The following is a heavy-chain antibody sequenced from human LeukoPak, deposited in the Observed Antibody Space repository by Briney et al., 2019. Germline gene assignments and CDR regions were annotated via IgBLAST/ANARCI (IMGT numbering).Heavy chain of an antibody. CDR2: ISGSGGNT. J-gene: IGHJ4*02. CDR1: GFTFSSYA. D-gene: IGHD2-15*01. V-gene: IGHV3-23*01. CDR3: ARDEDYYDY. Sequence: GGSLRLSCAASGFTFSSYAMSWVRQAPGKGLEWVSAISGSGGNTYSADSVKGRFTISRDNSKNTLYLQMNSLRAEDTAVYYCARDEDYYDYWGQGTLVTVSS.